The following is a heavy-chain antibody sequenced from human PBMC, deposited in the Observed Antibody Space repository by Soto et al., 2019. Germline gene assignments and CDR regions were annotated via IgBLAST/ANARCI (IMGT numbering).Heavy chain of an antibody. V-gene: IGHV3-11*05. Sequence: QVQLVESGGGLVKPGGSLRLSCAASGFTFSDYYMSWIRQAPGKGLEWVSYISSSSSYTNYADSVKGRFTISRDNAQNSLYLQMNSLRAEDTALYYCARDHHRYSGYDYVDYWGQGTLVTVSS. CDR3: ARDHHRYSGYDYVDY. CDR1: GFTFSDYY. CDR2: ISSSSSYT. D-gene: IGHD5-12*01. J-gene: IGHJ4*02.